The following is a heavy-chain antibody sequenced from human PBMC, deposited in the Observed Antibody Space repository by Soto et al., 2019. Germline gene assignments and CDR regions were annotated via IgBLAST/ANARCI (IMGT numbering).Heavy chain of an antibody. J-gene: IGHJ4*02. CDR1: GGSISSGDYY. Sequence: KSSETLSLTCTVSGGSISSGDYYWSWIRQPPGKGLEWIAYIHHTGSPYYNLSLKSRLTISIDTSKNQFSLRLSSVTAADTAVYYCARSRHSGSYFFDYWGQGILVTVSS. V-gene: IGHV4-30-4*01. CDR3: ARSRHSGSYFFDY. D-gene: IGHD1-26*01. CDR2: IHHTGSP.